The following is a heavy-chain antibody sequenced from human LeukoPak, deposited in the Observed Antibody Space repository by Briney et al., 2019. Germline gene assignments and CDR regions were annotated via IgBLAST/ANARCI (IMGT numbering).Heavy chain of an antibody. J-gene: IGHJ6*03. V-gene: IGHV3-48*01. D-gene: IGHD6-6*01. CDR2: ISSSSSNI. Sequence: GGSLRLSCAASGFDLSTYSMNWVRQAPGKGLEWVSHISSSSSNIYYADSVKGRFTISRDTANNSLYLQMHSLRAEDTAVYYCARGYSTSSYSHYYYYMDVWGTGTTVTVSS. CDR3: ARGYSTSSYSHYYYYMDV. CDR1: GFDLSTYS.